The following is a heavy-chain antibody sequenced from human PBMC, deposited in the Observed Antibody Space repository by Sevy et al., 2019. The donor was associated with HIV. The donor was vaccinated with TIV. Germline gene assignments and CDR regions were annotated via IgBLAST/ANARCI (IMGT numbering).Heavy chain of an antibody. D-gene: IGHD3-3*02. V-gene: IGHV3-15*01. CDR1: GFPFTYAW. CDR2: IKSPSDGGTI. J-gene: IGHJ6*03. Sequence: GGSLRLSCAASGFPFTYAWMSWVRQVPGKGLEWLGHIKSPSDGGTIEYAAPVQGRFSISRDDSKNMFFMKMKSLKTEETGMYYCNRVRTPAFVIYNSYYYYMDIWGKGTTVTVSS. CDR3: NRVRTPAFVIYNSYYYYMDI.